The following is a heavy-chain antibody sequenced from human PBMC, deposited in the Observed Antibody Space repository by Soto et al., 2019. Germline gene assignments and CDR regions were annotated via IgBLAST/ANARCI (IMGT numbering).Heavy chain of an antibody. CDR3: ATASGTYFSDAFDT. CDR2: IPHDGVNP. J-gene: IGHJ3*02. CDR1: GFTFSTYT. Sequence: QAQLVESGGGVVQPGTSLRLSCAASGFTFSTYTMHWVRQAPGKGLEWLALIPHDGVNPYYAASVRGRITISRDNSKNTLYLEMSSLRREDTALYYCATASGTYFSDAFDTWGQGTVVSVAS. V-gene: IGHV3-30-3*01. D-gene: IGHD1-26*01.